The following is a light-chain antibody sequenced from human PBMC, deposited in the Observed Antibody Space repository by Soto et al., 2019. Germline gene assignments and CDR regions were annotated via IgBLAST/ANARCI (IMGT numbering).Light chain of an antibody. J-gene: IGKJ1*01. V-gene: IGKV1-8*01. CDR2: AAS. CDR1: QGIHSY. Sequence: AILMTQSPSSFSASIGDRVTITCRASQGIHSYLAWYQQKPGKAPQLLIYAASTLQSGVPSRFSGSGSGTDFTLTISCLQSEDFATYYCQQYSSYPLTFGQGTKVEIK. CDR3: QQYSSYPLT.